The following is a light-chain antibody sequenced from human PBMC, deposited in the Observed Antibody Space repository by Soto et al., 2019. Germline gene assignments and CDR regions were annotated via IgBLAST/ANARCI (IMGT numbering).Light chain of an antibody. CDR1: QSISSY. V-gene: IGKV1-39*01. J-gene: IGKJ4*01. CDR3: RQSYSTPQN. CDR2: AAS. Sequence: DIQMTQSPSSLSASVGDRVTITCRASQSISSYLNWYQQKPGKAPKLLIYAASSLQSGVPSRFSGSGSGTDFTLTIGSLQPEDFATYYCRQSYSTPQNFGGGTKVDIK.